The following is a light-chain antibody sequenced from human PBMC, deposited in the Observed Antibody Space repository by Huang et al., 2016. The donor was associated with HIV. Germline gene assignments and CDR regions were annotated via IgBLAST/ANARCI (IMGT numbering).Light chain of an antibody. V-gene: IGKV3-15*01. CDR3: QHYNNWPPLT. J-gene: IGKJ4*01. CDR1: RSIGTN. Sequence: IILTQSPATLSVSPGEGATLSCRASRSIGTNLAWYQQGPGQSPRLLIYGASTRATCVPVRFSGSGSGTQFNLSLSSLQSEDFATYYCQHYNNWPPLTFGGGTKVDI. CDR2: GAS.